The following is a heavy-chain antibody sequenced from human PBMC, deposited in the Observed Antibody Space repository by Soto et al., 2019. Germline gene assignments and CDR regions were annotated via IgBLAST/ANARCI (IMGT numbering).Heavy chain of an antibody. J-gene: IGHJ4*02. CDR2: IFRTGST. CDR3: ARVAPALDY. Sequence: PSDTLSLTFFLSGGPIRIQPWRSWVRQPPGKGLEWIGEIFRTGSTNYNPSLKSRVTISLDKSKNQFSLKLSSVTAADTAVYYCARVAPALDYWGQG. CDR1: GGPIRIQPW. V-gene: IGHV4-4*02.